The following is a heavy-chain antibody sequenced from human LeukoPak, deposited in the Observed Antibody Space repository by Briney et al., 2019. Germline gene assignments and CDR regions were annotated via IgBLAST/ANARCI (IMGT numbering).Heavy chain of an antibody. CDR1: GFTFSSYA. D-gene: IGHD6-6*01. CDR3: PHVGYSSSSYFQH. Sequence: GGSLRLSCAASGFTFSSYAMHWVRQAPGKGLEWVAVISYDGSNKYYADSVKGRFTISRDNSKNTLYLQMNSLRAEDTAVYYCPHVGYSSSSYFQHWGQGTLVTVSS. CDR2: ISYDGSNK. J-gene: IGHJ1*01. V-gene: IGHV3-30-3*01.